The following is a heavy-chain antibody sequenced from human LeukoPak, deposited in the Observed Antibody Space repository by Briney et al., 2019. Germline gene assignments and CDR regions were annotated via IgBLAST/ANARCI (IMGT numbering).Heavy chain of an antibody. CDR2: ISAYNGNT. CDR1: GYSFTDYA. CDR3: ASLPLRRSLGYFDY. D-gene: IGHD1-26*01. Sequence: ASVKVSCKTSGYSFTDYAITWVRQVRGQGLQWVGWISAYNGNTNYAQKLQGRVTMTTDTSTSTAYMELRSLRSDDTAVYYCASLPLRRSLGYFDYWGQGTLVTVSS. J-gene: IGHJ4*02. V-gene: IGHV1-18*01.